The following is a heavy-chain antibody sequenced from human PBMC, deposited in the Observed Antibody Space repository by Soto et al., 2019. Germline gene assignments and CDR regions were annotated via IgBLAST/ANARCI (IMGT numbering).Heavy chain of an antibody. CDR3: ASISSLTLIAHFPQ. CDR2: IYHTGHT. CDR1: GGSISSGDYY. J-gene: IGHJ1*01. D-gene: IGHD3-22*01. Sequence: PSETLSLTCTVSGGSISSGDYYWSWIRRPPGKGLEWIGYIYHTGHTYYNPTLKSRVTISVDTSKNHFSLKLNSVTAADTAIYYCASISSLTLIAHFPQWGQGTLVTVSS. V-gene: IGHV4-30-4*01.